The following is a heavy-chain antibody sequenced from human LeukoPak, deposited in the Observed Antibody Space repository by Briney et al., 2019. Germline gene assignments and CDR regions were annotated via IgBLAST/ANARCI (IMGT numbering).Heavy chain of an antibody. CDR3: ARGGPTGALDI. D-gene: IGHD3/OR15-3a*01. Sequence: GGSLRLSCAASGFTFSSYWMTWVRQAPGKGLEWVANIKEDGGETYSVDSVKGRFTISRDNAKNSLYLQMNSLRAEDTAVYYCARGGPTGALDIWGQGTMVTVSS. J-gene: IGHJ3*02. CDR1: GFTFSSYW. V-gene: IGHV3-7*01. CDR2: IKEDGGET.